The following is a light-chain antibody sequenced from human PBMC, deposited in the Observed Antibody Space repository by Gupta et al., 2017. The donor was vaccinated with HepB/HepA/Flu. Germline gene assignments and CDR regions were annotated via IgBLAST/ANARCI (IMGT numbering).Light chain of an antibody. J-gene: IGKJ2*01. CDR2: GAS. CDR1: QSISTN. CDR3: QQYNNRPPMYT. Sequence: IVMTQSPATLSVSPGERATLSCRASQSISTNLAWYQQRPGQAPRLLIYGASIRAAGIPARFSGSGDGTEFTLTISSLQSEDFAVYYCQQYNNRPPMYTFGQGTKLDIK. V-gene: IGKV3-15*01.